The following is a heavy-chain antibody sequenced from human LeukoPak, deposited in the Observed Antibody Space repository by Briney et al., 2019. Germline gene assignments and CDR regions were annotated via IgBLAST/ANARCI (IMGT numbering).Heavy chain of an antibody. CDR3: ARSRHLPHYYYYYMDV. J-gene: IGHJ6*03. CDR2: IYTSGST. V-gene: IGHV4-61*02. CDR1: GGSISSGSYY. Sequence: SETLSLTCTVSGGSISSGSYYWSWIRQPAGKGLEWIGRIYTSGSTNYNPSLKSRVTISVDTSKNQFSLKLSSVTAADTAVYYCARSRHLPHYYYYYMDVWGKGTTVTVSS.